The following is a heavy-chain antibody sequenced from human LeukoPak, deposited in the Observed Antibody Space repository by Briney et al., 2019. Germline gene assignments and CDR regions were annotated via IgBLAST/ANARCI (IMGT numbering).Heavy chain of an antibody. Sequence: SETLSLTCTVSTDSIGSYFWTWIRQPAGKGLEWIGRIYSTGSTNYNPSLKSRVTMSVDTSRNQFSVKLDSVTAADTAVYYCARGSRGSGWTAFDYWGQGTLVTVSS. CDR2: IYSTGST. J-gene: IGHJ4*02. CDR3: ARGSRGSGWTAFDY. CDR1: TDSIGSYF. V-gene: IGHV4-4*07. D-gene: IGHD6-19*01.